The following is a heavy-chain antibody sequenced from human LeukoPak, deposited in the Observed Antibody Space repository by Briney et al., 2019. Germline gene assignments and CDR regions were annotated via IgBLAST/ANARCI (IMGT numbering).Heavy chain of an antibody. D-gene: IGHD5-12*01. CDR2: ISCSGGST. CDR1: GFTFSSYA. CDR3: AKDPRAPGIRLYYFDY. Sequence: GGSLRLSCAASGFTFSSYAMSWVRQAPGKGLEWVSAISCSGGSTYYADSVKGRFTISRDNSKNTLYLRMTSLRAEDTAVYYCAKDPRAPGIRLYYFDYWGQGTLVTVSS. V-gene: IGHV3-23*01. J-gene: IGHJ4*02.